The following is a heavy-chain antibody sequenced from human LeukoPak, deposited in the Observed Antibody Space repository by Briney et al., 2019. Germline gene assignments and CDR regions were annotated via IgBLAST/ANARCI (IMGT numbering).Heavy chain of an antibody. V-gene: IGHV3-73*01. J-gene: IGHJ4*02. CDR1: GFTFSGSA. Sequence: GGSLRLSCAASGFTFSGSAMHWVRQASGKGLEWVGRIRSKANSYATAYAASVKGRFTISRDDSKNTAYLQMNGLKTEDTAVYYCTKPENSYSDYWGQGTLVTVSS. D-gene: IGHD5-18*01. CDR3: TKPENSYSDY. CDR2: IRSKANSYAT.